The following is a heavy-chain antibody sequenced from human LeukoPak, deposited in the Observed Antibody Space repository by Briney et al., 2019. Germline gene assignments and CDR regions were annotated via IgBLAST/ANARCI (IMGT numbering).Heavy chain of an antibody. D-gene: IGHD2-8*01. Sequence: GASLKVSCTASGYNFISYYMNWVRQAPGQGLEWMAIINPSGGSTSYAQKFQDRVTMTRDTSTSTVYMELSSLKSEDTAVYYCAREDVVLVDAVRYYYYGMDVWGRGTTVSVPS. J-gene: IGHJ6*02. CDR2: INPSGGST. CDR1: GYNFISYY. CDR3: AREDVVLVDAVRYYYYGMDV. V-gene: IGHV1-46*01.